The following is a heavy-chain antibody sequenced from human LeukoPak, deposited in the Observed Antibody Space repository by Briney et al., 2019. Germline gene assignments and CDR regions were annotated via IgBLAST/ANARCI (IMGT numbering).Heavy chain of an antibody. CDR3: AELGITMIGGV. CDR2: ISSSGSTT. CDR1: GGSFSGYY. Sequence: LSLTCAVYGGSFSGYYWGWIRQAPGKGLEWVSYISSSGSTTYYADSVKGRFTISRDNAKNSLYLQMNSLRAEDTAVYYCAELGITMIGGVWGKGTTVTISS. D-gene: IGHD3-10*02. J-gene: IGHJ6*04. V-gene: IGHV3-11*04.